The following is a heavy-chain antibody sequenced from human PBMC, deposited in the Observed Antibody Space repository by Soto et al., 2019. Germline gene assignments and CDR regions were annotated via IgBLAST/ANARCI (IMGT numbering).Heavy chain of an antibody. D-gene: IGHD3-3*01. Sequence: QVQLVEPGGGLVKPGGSLRLSCAASGFTFSDYYMSWIRQAPGKGLEWVSYISSSSSYTNYADSVKGRFTISRDNAKNSLYLQMNSLRAEDTAVYYCAREIEWLSTQGDYWGQGTLVTVSS. V-gene: IGHV3-11*06. CDR1: GFTFSDYY. CDR3: AREIEWLSTQGDY. J-gene: IGHJ4*02. CDR2: ISSSSSYT.